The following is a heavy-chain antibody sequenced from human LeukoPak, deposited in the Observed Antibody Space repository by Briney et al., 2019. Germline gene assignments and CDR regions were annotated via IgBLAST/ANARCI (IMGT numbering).Heavy chain of an antibody. CDR2: IYYSGNT. V-gene: IGHV4-30-4*01. CDR3: ARRLDYYYAMDV. CDR1: GGSISSGDYY. J-gene: IGHJ6*02. Sequence: SETLSLTCTVSGGSISSGDYYWSWIRQPPGKGLEWIGYIYYSGNTYYNPSLKSRVTISVDTPKNQFSLKLSSVTAADTAVYYCARRLDYYYAMDVWGQGTTVTVSS.